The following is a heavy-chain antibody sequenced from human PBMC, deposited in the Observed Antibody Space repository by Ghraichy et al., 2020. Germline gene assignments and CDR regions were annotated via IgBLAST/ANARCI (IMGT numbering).Heavy chain of an antibody. D-gene: IGHD4-17*01. CDR1: GFSLSTSGMC. J-gene: IGHJ6*02. V-gene: IGHV2-70*01. CDR2: IDWDDDK. CDR3: ARICWAPLRYYYYGMDV. Sequence: SGPTLVKPTQTLTLTCTFSGFSLSTSGMCVSWIRQPPGKALEWLALIDWDDDKYYSTSLKTRLTISKDTSKNQVVLTMTNMDPVDTATYYCARICWAPLRYYYYGMDVWGQGTTVTVSS.